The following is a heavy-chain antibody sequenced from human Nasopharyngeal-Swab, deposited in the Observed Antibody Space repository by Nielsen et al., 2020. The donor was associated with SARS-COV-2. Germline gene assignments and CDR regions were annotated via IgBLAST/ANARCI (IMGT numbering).Heavy chain of an antibody. CDR2: INNRGDDT. V-gene: IGHV3-23*01. J-gene: IGHJ5*02. D-gene: IGHD5-12*01. Sequence: GESLKISCAASEFIFSNYAMSWVRQAPGKGLEWVSTINNRGDDTHYVDSVRGRFTVSRDNSKNTLYLQMNSLRGEDTAIYYCVKDLAYDEVSWGQGTLVTVSS. CDR1: EFIFSNYA. CDR3: VKDLAYDEVS.